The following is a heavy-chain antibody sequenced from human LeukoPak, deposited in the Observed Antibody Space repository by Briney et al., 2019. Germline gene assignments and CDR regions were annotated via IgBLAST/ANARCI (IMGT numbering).Heavy chain of an antibody. V-gene: IGHV3-30-3*01. CDR1: GFTFSSYA. CDR3: ASQIVVPAAMYYYYGMDV. J-gene: IGHJ6*02. Sequence: GGSLRLSCGASGFTFSSYAMHWVRQAPGKGLEWVAVISYDGSNKYYADSVKGRFTISRDNSKNTLYLQMNSLRAEDTAVYYCASQIVVPAAMYYYYGMDVWGQGTTVTVSS. CDR2: ISYDGSNK. D-gene: IGHD2-2*01.